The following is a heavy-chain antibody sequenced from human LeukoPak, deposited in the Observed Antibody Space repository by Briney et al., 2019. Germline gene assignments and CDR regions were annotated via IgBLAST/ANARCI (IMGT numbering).Heavy chain of an antibody. Sequence: ASVKVSCKASGYTFTGYYMHWVRQAPGQGLEWMGWINPNSGGTNYAQKFQGRVTISVDTSKNQFSLKLSSVTAADTAVYYCARDSGTTGEVKFDPWGQGTLVTVSS. J-gene: IGHJ5*02. CDR2: INPNSGGT. CDR3: ARDSGTTGEVKFDP. CDR1: GYTFTGYY. D-gene: IGHD3-10*01. V-gene: IGHV1-2*02.